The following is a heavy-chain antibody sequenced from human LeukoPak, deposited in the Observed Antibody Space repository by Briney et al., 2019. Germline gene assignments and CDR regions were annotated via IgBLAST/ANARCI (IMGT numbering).Heavy chain of an antibody. CDR2: ISSSSSYI. CDR3: ARNIITIFGVVIMGDAFDI. J-gene: IGHJ3*02. D-gene: IGHD3-3*01. V-gene: IGHV3-21*01. Sequence: GGSLRLSCAASGFTFSSYSMNWVRQAPGKGLEWVSSISSSSSYIYYADSVKGRFTISRDNAKNSLYLQMNSLRAEDTAVYYCARNIITIFGVVIMGDAFDIWGQGTMVTVSS. CDR1: GFTFSSYS.